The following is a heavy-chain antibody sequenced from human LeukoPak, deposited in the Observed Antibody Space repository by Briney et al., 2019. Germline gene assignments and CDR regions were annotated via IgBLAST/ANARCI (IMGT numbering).Heavy chain of an antibody. J-gene: IGHJ4*02. Sequence: KPGGSLRLSCAASGFTFSDHYMGWIRQAPEKGLEWISYISSSGATIYYADSVKGRFTISRDDAKNSLYLHMDSLRAEDTAVYYCARVVVPAWRSYYFDYWGQGTLITVSS. CDR2: ISSSGATI. CDR1: GFTFSDHY. D-gene: IGHD2-15*01. CDR3: ARVVVPAWRSYYFDY. V-gene: IGHV3-11*01.